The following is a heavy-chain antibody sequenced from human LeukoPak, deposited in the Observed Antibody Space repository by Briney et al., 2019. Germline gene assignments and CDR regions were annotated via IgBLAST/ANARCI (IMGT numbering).Heavy chain of an antibody. CDR1: GYTFTNYW. CDR2: IHPDDSDT. CDR3: ARHVLWSGYYLNFDY. Sequence: GESLKISCRGSGYTFTNYWIGWVRQMPGKGLEWMGIIHPDDSDTRYSPSFQGQVTISADKSISTAYLQWSSLKASDTAMYYCARHVLWSGYYLNFDYWGQGTLVTVSS. D-gene: IGHD3-3*01. J-gene: IGHJ4*02. V-gene: IGHV5-51*01.